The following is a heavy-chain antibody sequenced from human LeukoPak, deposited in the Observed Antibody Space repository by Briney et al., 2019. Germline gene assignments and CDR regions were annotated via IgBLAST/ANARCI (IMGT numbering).Heavy chain of an antibody. CDR1: GFTFSSYA. CDR2: ISGSGGST. Sequence: GASLRLSCAASGFTFSSYAMSWVRQAPGKGLEWVSAISGSGGSTYYADSVKGRFTISRDNSKNTLYLQMNSLRAEDTAVYYCAKDPYYDFWSGYYPPWYYFDYWGQGTLVTVSP. CDR3: AKDPYYDFWSGYYPPWYYFDY. J-gene: IGHJ4*02. V-gene: IGHV3-23*01. D-gene: IGHD3-3*01.